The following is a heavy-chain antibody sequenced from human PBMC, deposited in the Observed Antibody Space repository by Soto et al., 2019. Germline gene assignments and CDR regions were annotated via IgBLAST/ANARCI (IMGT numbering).Heavy chain of an antibody. Sequence: EVQLVESGGGLVQPGGSLRLSCAASGFTFSSYSMNWVRQAPGKGLEWVSYISSSSSTIYYADSVKGRVTISRDNAKKSLYLQMNSLRAVETAVSYCAVSPPLRVLNWFDPWGQGTLVIVSS. CDR1: GFTFSSYS. CDR2: ISSSSSTI. CDR3: AVSPPLRVLNWFDP. J-gene: IGHJ5*02. V-gene: IGHV3-48*01. D-gene: IGHD2-8*02.